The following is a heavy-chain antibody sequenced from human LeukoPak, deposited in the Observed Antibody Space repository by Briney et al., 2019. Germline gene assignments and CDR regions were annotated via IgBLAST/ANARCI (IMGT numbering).Heavy chain of an antibody. J-gene: IGHJ6*03. CDR3: AKMMGQRLYDYCMDV. D-gene: IGHD3-16*01. V-gene: IGHV3-23*01. CDR2: MSGSGDGT. CDR1: GFAFSNFA. Sequence: GGSLRLSCAASGFAFSNFAMHWVRQAPGKGLEWVSAMSGSGDGTYYADSVKGRFTISRDNSKNTLYLQMNSLRAEDTAVYYCAKMMGQRLYDYCMDVWGKGTTVTVSS.